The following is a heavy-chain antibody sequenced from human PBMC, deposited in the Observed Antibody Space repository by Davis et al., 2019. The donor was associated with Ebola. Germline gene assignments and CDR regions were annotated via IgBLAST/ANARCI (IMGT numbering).Heavy chain of an antibody. D-gene: IGHD2-15*01. CDR2: INTNTGNP. Sequence: ASVKVSCKASGYTFTSYAMNWVRQAPGQGLEWMGWINTNTGNPTYAQGFTGRFVFSLDTSVSTAYLQISSLKAEDTAVYYCATLAASFYYYGMDVWGQGTTVTVSS. J-gene: IGHJ6*02. CDR1: GYTFTSYA. V-gene: IGHV7-4-1*02. CDR3: ATLAASFYYYGMDV.